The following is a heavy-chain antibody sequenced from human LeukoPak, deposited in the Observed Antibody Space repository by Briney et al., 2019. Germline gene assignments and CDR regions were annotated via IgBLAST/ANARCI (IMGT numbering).Heavy chain of an antibody. CDR3: ATDPIVGATGTTDTVGV. D-gene: IGHD1-26*01. J-gene: IGHJ3*01. CDR2: VDPEDGET. V-gene: IGHV1-69-2*01. Sequence: ASVKVSCKVSGYTFIDYYVHWVQQAPGQGLEWLGLVDPEDGETIVSEKFRDRVTLTADTSTGTAYLELRSLKSEDTAVYYCATDPIVGATGTTDTVGVWGQGTKVIVSS. CDR1: GYTFIDYY.